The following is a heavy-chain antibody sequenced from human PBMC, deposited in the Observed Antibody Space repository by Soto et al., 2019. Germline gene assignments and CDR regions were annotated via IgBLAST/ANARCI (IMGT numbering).Heavy chain of an antibody. V-gene: IGHV4-30-4*01. CDR1: GGSISSGDYY. Sequence: PSETLSLTCTVSGGSISSGDYYWSWIRQPPGKGLEWIGYIYYSGSTYYNPSLKSRVTISVDTSKNQFSLKLSSVTAADTAVYYCAREALPGLYSSGWAPEWFDPWGQGTLVTVSS. J-gene: IGHJ5*02. D-gene: IGHD6-19*01. CDR2: IYYSGST. CDR3: AREALPGLYSSGWAPEWFDP.